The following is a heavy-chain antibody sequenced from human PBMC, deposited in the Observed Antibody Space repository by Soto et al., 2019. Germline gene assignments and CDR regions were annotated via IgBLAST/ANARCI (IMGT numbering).Heavy chain of an antibody. CDR1: GGSISSGGYY. V-gene: IGHV4-31*01. D-gene: IGHD3-22*01. CDR2: IYYSGST. CDR3: ARYYYDSSGYSPGYFDY. Sequence: SETLSLTCTVSGGSISSGGYYWSWIRQHPGKGLEWIGYIYYSGSTNYNPSLKNQVTISVDTSKNKISLKMRSVTAAVTVVYYCARYYYDSSGYSPGYFDYWGQGTLVTVS. J-gene: IGHJ4*02.